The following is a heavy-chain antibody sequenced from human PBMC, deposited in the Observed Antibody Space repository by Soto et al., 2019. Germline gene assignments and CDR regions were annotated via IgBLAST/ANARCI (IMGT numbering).Heavy chain of an antibody. CDR3: ARVMDIVVVVAATEGWFDP. V-gene: IGHV1-69*12. CDR2: IITIIGTA. Sequence: QVQLVQSGAEVKKPGSSVKVSCKASGGTFSSYAISWVRQAPGQGLEWMGGIITIIGTANYAQTFQGRVTITADESTSTAYMELSSLRSEDTAVYCCARVMDIVVVVAATEGWFDPWGQGTLVTVSS. CDR1: GGTFSSYA. D-gene: IGHD2-15*01. J-gene: IGHJ5*02.